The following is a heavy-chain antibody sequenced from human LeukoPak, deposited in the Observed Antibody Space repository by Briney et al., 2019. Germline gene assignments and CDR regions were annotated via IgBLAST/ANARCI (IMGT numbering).Heavy chain of an antibody. J-gene: IGHJ4*02. Sequence: QPGGSLRLSCAASGFTFSSYGMHWVRQAPGKGLEWVAFIRYDGSNKYYADSVKGRFTISRDNSKNTLYLQMNSLRAEDTAVYYCANWWYCSSTSCSQSDYWGQGTLVTVSS. V-gene: IGHV3-30*02. CDR2: IRYDGSNK. CDR1: GFTFSSYG. D-gene: IGHD2-2*01. CDR3: ANWWYCSSTSCSQSDY.